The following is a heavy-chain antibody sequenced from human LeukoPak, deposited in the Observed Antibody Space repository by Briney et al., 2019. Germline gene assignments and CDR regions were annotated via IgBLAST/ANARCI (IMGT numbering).Heavy chain of an antibody. CDR1: GFTFSSYT. V-gene: IGHV3-21*04. D-gene: IGHD5-12*01. Sequence: GGSLRLSCAASGFTFSSYTMNWVRQAPGKGLEWVSSISSSSSNIYYADSVKGRFTISRDNAKNSLYLQMTSLRAEDTAVYYCAKSYNGYESKPDYWGQGTLVTVSS. CDR2: ISSSSSNI. CDR3: AKSYNGYESKPDY. J-gene: IGHJ4*02.